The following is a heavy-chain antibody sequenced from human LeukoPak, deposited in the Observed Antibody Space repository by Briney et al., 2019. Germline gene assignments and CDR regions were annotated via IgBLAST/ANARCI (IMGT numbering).Heavy chain of an antibody. CDR2: ISAYDGNT. CDR3: VRDGYGSGKGFFDY. V-gene: IGHV1-18*01. Sequence: ASVKVSCKTSGYTFISYGFSWVRQAPGQGPEWMGWISAYDGNTNSAQKFQGRVIMTTDTSASTAYMEVRSLRPDDTAVYYCVRDGYGSGKGFFDYWGQGTQVTDSS. CDR1: GYTFISYG. J-gene: IGHJ4*02. D-gene: IGHD3-10*01.